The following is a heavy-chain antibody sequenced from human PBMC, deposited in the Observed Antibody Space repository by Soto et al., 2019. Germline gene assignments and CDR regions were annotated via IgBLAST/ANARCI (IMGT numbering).Heavy chain of an antibody. CDR3: ARGAVVVTAILPDY. CDR1: GGSVSSGSYC. CDR2: IYYSGST. D-gene: IGHD2-21*02. Sequence: SETLSLTCTVSGGSVSSGSYCWSWIRQPPGKGLEWIGYIYYSGSTNYNPSLKSRVTISVDTSKNQFSLKLNSVTAGDTAVYYCARGAVVVTAILPDYWGQGILVTVS. J-gene: IGHJ4*02. V-gene: IGHV4-61*01.